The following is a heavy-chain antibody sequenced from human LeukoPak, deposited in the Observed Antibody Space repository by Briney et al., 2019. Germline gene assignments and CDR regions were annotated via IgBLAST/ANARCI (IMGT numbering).Heavy chain of an antibody. J-gene: IGHJ4*02. D-gene: IGHD3-3*01. CDR2: ISSSSSTI. CDR1: GFTFSSYS. Sequence: GGSLRLSCAASGFTFSSYSMNWVRQAPGKGLEWVSYISSSSSTIYYADSVKGRFTISRDNAKNSLYLQMNSLRAEDTAVYYCARGYDFWSGYPPPDYWGQGTLVTVSS. V-gene: IGHV3-48*01. CDR3: ARGYDFWSGYPPPDY.